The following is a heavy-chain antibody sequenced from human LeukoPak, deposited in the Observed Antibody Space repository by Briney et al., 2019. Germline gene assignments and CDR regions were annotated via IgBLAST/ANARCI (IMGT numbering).Heavy chain of an antibody. Sequence: PGGSLRLSCAASGFTFSSYAMSWVRQAPGKGLEWVSAISGSGGSTYYADSVKGRFTISRDNSKNTLYLQMNSLRAEDTAVCYCAKVFLERRSSWYSYHYYGMDVWGQGTTVTVSS. V-gene: IGHV3-23*01. J-gene: IGHJ6*02. CDR1: GFTFSSYA. CDR2: ISGSGGST. CDR3: AKVFLERRSSWYSYHYYGMDV. D-gene: IGHD6-13*01.